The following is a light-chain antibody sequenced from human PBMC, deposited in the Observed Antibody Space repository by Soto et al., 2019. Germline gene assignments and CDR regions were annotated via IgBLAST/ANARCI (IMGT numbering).Light chain of an antibody. CDR2: KVS. J-gene: IGKJ3*01. V-gene: IGKV2-30*01. CDR3: QHLNNWPIS. CDR1: QSLVYSDGNTY. Sequence: DVVMTQSPLSLPVTLGQPASISCRSSQSLVYSDGNTYLNWFQQRPGQSPRRLIYKVSNRDSGVPARLSGSGSGTEFTLTISSLQSEDSAVYYCQHLNNWPISFGPGTKGDIK.